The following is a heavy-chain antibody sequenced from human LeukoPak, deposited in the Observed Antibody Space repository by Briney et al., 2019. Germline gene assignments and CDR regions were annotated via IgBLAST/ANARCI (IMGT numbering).Heavy chain of an antibody. J-gene: IGHJ6*02. CDR2: IGAYNGDT. Sequence: GASVKVSCKPSGYTFTDYAINWVRQAPGQGLEWMGWIGAYNGDTNYAQKLQGRVTMTRDISTSTAYMEVRSLRSDDTAVYYCARVSRYYDSSGYYHYYYYGMDVWGQGTTVTVS. CDR1: GYTFTDYA. CDR3: ARVSRYYDSSGYYHYYYYGMDV. V-gene: IGHV1-18*01. D-gene: IGHD3-22*01.